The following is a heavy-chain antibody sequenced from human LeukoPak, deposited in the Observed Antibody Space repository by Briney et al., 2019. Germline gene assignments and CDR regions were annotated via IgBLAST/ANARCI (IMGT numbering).Heavy chain of an antibody. Sequence: AGGSLRLSCTASGFTFNDYYMTWVRQAPGKGLEWLSHTSVNGAVTSYADSVKGRFTISSDTAKNSLYLQLDSLTVGDTAIYYCARDPDGDQDFDYWGRGALVTVSS. D-gene: IGHD4-17*01. CDR3: ARDPDGDQDFDY. V-gene: IGHV3-11*04. CDR1: GFTFNDYY. CDR2: TSVNGAVT. J-gene: IGHJ4*02.